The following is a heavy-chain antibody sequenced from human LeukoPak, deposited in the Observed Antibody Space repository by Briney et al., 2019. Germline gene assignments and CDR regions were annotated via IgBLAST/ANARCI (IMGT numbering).Heavy chain of an antibody. J-gene: IGHJ6*02. CDR2: ISGSGGTT. CDR1: GFTFTRYA. V-gene: IGHV3-23*01. Sequence: GGSLRLSCAASGFTFTRYAMSWVRQAPGKGLEWVSAISGSGGTTYYADSVKGRFTISRDNSKNTLYLQMNSLRAEDTAVYYCSNHTVAAVCYYGMYVWRHGTTVTVSS. D-gene: IGHD5-12*01. CDR3: SNHTVAAVCYYGMYV.